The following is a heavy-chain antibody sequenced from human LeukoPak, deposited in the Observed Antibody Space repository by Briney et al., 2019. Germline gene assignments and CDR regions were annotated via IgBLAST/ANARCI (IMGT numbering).Heavy chain of an antibody. CDR3: ARDLYEGYYYDSSGYYYAAFDI. CDR1: GGTFSSYA. V-gene: IGHV1-69*13. D-gene: IGHD3-22*01. Sequence: ASVKVSCKASGGTFSSYAISWVRQAPGQGLEWMGGIIPIFGTANYAQKFQGRVTITADESTSTVYMELSSLRSEDTAVYYCARDLYEGYYYDSSGYYYAAFDIWGQGTMVTVSS. J-gene: IGHJ3*02. CDR2: IIPIFGTA.